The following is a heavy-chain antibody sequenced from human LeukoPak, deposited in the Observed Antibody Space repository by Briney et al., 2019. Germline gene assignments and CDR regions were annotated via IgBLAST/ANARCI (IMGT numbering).Heavy chain of an antibody. V-gene: IGHV3-23*01. D-gene: IGHD6-13*01. CDR1: GFAFSTYG. CDR3: AKGAAFRSLVHLVH. Sequence: GGPLRLSCAASGFAFSTYGMTWVRQAPAQGQEWVSAVRGSGGATFYADSVKGRFTISRDNSKNTLYLQMNSLRAEDTAVYYCAKGAAFRSLVHLVHWGQGTLVTVSS. J-gene: IGHJ4*02. CDR2: VRGSGGAT.